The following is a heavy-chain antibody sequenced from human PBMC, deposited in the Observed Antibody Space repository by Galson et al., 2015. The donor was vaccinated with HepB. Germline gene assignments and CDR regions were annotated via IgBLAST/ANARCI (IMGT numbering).Heavy chain of an antibody. V-gene: IGHV3-9*01. Sequence: SLRLSCAATGFNIDDFAMHWVRQVPGEGLEWVSGINWNSGNIGYADSVKGRFTISRDIAKNSLHLQMNSLRAEDTALYYCGKDKYSSGWQIDYWGQGTLVTVSS. CDR3: GKDKYSSGWQIDY. CDR2: INWNSGNI. D-gene: IGHD6-19*01. J-gene: IGHJ4*02. CDR1: GFNIDDFA.